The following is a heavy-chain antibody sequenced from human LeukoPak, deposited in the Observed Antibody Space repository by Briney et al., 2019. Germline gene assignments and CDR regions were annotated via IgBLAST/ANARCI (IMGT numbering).Heavy chain of an antibody. CDR1: NFTFSSYT. J-gene: IGHJ4*02. Sequence: GGSLRLCCAGSNFTFSSYTLNWVRQGPGKGLEWLSSISSSGSNIYYADSVKGRFTISRDNAKKTLFLQMNSLRAEDSAVYYCATRVTTFLQWGQGTLVTVSS. CDR2: ISSSGSNI. V-gene: IGHV3-21*01. D-gene: IGHD4-11*01. CDR3: ATRVTTFLQ.